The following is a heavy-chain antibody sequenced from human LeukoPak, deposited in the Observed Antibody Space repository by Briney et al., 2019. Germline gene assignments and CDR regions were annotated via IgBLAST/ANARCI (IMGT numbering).Heavy chain of an antibody. Sequence: SEPLSLTCTVSGGPLTNYHWSWIRQPAGKGLEWIGHIHTSGTTNYNPPLKSRVSMSIDTTEGQVSLTIRSVTAADTALYYCARSDISSCWGFDHWGQGTLVTVSS. CDR2: IHTSGTT. J-gene: IGHJ4*02. CDR3: ARSDISSCWGFDH. CDR1: GGPLTNYH. D-gene: IGHD6-19*01. V-gene: IGHV4-4*07.